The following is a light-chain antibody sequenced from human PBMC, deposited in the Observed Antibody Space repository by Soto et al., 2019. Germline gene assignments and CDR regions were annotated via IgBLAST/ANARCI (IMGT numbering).Light chain of an antibody. CDR2: GAS. CDR1: QSVSSSY. V-gene: IGKV3-20*01. Sequence: EVVLTQSPGTLALSRGERATLSCRASQSVSSSYLAWYQHRPGQAPRLLIFGASSRATGIPDRFSGTGSGTDFTLTISRLEPEDFAVYYCQQYNNWITFGQGRLLEI. CDR3: QQYNNWIT. J-gene: IGKJ5*01.